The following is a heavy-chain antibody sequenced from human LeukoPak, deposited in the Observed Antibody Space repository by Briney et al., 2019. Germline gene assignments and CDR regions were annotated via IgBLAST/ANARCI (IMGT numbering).Heavy chain of an antibody. CDR2: ISGSGGST. CDR3: AKEGNDILTGYYIRAPNYFDY. CDR1: GFTFSSYA. V-gene: IGHV3-23*01. Sequence: GGSLRLSCAASGFTFSSYAMGWVRQAPGKGLEWVSAISGSGGSTYYADSVKGRFTISRDNSKNTLYLQMNSLRAEDTAVYYCAKEGNDILTGYYIRAPNYFDYWGQGTLVTVSS. D-gene: IGHD3-9*01. J-gene: IGHJ4*02.